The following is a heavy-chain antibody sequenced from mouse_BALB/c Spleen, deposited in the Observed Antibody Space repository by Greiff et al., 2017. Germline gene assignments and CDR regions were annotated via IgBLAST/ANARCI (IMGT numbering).Heavy chain of an antibody. V-gene: IGHV2-9-2*01. CDR3: AKSYYGKYYAMDY. CDR1: GFSLTSYD. Sequence: VKLQESGPGLVAPSQSLSITCTVSGFSLTSYDISWIRQPPGKGLEWLGVIWTGGGTNYNSAFMSRLSISKDNSKSQVFLKMNSLQADDTAIYYCAKSYYGKYYAMDYWGQGTSVTVSS. CDR2: IWTGGGT. D-gene: IGHD1-2*01. J-gene: IGHJ4*01.